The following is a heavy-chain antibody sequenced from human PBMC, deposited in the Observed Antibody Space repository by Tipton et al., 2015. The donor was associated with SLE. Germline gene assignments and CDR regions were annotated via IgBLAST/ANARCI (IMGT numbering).Heavy chain of an antibody. Sequence: QSGAEVKKPGASVKVSCKASGYTFTSYDINWVRQATGQGLEWMGWMNPNRGDAGYALKFQGRGTMTRKISKSTAYMELSSLRSEDTAVYYCARRWDCSGGSCQGSFGYWGQGSLVTVSS. D-gene: IGHD2-15*01. CDR2: MNPNRGDA. V-gene: IGHV1-8*01. CDR1: GYTFTSYD. J-gene: IGHJ4*02. CDR3: ARRWDCSGGSCQGSFGY.